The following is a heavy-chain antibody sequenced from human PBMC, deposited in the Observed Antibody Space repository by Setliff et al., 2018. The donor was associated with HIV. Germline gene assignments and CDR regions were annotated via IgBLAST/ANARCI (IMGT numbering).Heavy chain of an antibody. J-gene: IGHJ5*02. CDR3: ARDPGGLYCRSTSCQGGCFDP. D-gene: IGHD2-2*01. V-gene: IGHV4-59*11. Sequence: PSETLSLTCTVSGASISSHYWSWIRQSPGKGLEWIGSIYYSETTNNNPSLKSRVTISVDTSKNQLSLKLRSVTAADTAVYYCARDPGGLYCRSTSCQGGCFDPWGQGTLVTV. CDR1: GASISSHY. CDR2: IYYSETT.